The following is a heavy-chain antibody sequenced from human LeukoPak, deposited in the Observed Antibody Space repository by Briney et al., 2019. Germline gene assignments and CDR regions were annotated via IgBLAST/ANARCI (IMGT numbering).Heavy chain of an antibody. V-gene: IGHV3-21*01. J-gene: IGHJ4*02. Sequence: PGGSLRLPCAASGFTFSSYSMNWVRQAPGKGLEWVSSISSSSSYIYYADSVKGRFTISRDNAKNSLYLQMNSLRAEDTAVYYCARGELTFHYDYVWGSYRQIYWGQGTLVTVSS. CDR1: GFTFSSYS. D-gene: IGHD3-16*02. CDR2: ISSSSSYI. CDR3: ARGELTFHYDYVWGSYRQIY.